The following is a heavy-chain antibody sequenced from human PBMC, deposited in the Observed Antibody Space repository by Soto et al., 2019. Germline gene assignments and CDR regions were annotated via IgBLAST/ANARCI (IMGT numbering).Heavy chain of an antibody. D-gene: IGHD1-26*01. CDR1: GFTFSTYT. CDR3: AREDGVVGSASAFDH. J-gene: IGHJ4*02. Sequence: EVQVVESGGGLVKPGGSLRLSCVFSGFTFSTYTMNWVRQAPGKGLEWVSSINGRSNYVYYADSVKGRFTISRDNAKKSLYLQKNRLRAEDTAIYYCAREDGVVGSASAFDHWGQGTLVTVST. V-gene: IGHV3-21*01. CDR2: INGRSNYV.